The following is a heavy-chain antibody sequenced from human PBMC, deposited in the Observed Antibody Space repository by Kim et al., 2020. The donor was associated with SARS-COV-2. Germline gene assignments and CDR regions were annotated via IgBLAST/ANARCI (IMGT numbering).Heavy chain of an antibody. CDR1: GFTLTNYE. V-gene: IGHV3-48*03. J-gene: IGHJ3*01. Sequence: GGSLRLSCEASGFTLTNYEVHWVRQAPGGGLDWVSYITTSGTTIFYADSVKGRFTLSRDNAKNSLYLQMDSLRVEDTAVYYCARDRRKKNIVGLYPRGFDLWGQGTMVTVSS. D-gene: IGHD1-26*01. CDR2: ITTSGTTI. CDR3: ARDRRKKNIVGLYPRGFDL.